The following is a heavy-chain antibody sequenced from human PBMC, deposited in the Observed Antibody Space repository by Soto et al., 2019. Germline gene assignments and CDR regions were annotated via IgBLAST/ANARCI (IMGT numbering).Heavy chain of an antibody. J-gene: IGHJ1*01. D-gene: IGHD4-17*01. CDR2: ISGSGYIT. CDR3: AKDHYGDYVGFQY. CDR1: GFAFSNYG. V-gene: IGHV3-23*01. Sequence: GGSLRLSCAASGFAFSNYGMSWVRLAPGKGLEWVSGISGSGYITYYADSVKGRFTISRDNSKNTLYLQMNSLRVEDTAVYYCAKDHYGDYVGFQYWGQGTLVTVSS.